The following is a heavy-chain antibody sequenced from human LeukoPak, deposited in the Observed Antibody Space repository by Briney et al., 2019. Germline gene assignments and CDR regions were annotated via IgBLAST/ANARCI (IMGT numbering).Heavy chain of an antibody. CDR2: ISSSSSYI. CDR3: ARDSGIVVVTAISEVDY. D-gene: IGHD2-21*02. CDR1: GFTFSSYS. J-gene: IGHJ4*02. V-gene: IGHV3-21*01. Sequence: PGGSLRLSYAASGFTFSSYSMNWVCQAPGQGLEWVSSISSSSSYIYYADSVKGRFTISRDNAKNSLYLQMNSLRAEDTAVYYCARDSGIVVVTAISEVDYWGQGTLVTVSS.